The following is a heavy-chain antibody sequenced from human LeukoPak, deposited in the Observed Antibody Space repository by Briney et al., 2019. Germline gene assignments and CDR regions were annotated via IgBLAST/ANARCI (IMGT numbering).Heavy chain of an antibody. D-gene: IGHD4-17*01. V-gene: IGHV4-34*01. J-gene: IGHJ4*02. Sequence: WEPLPLTCAVLGGPFRGYSWSWIRHPPGKGLEWIGEINHSGSTNYNPSLKSRVTISVDTSKNQFSLKLSSVTAADTAVYYCARVGGMTTVTRISRYYFDYWGQGTLVTVSS. CDR1: GGPFRGYS. CDR2: INHSGST. CDR3: ARVGGMTTVTRISRYYFDY.